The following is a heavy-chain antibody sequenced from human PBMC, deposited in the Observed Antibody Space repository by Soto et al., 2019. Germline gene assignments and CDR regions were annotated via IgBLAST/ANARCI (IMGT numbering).Heavy chain of an antibody. D-gene: IGHD3-3*01. Sequence: QVQLVQSGAEVRQPASSVKVSCKTSGGTFSSYAISWVRQAPGQGLEWMGGIVPIVDTSTYAQKFQGRVTISADDSTRISYRELSTLRSDDTAIYFCVRVVAISGYPDNWGQGTLVTVSS. V-gene: IGHV1-69*12. J-gene: IGHJ4*02. CDR3: VRVVAISGYPDN. CDR2: IVPIVDTS. CDR1: GGTFSSYA.